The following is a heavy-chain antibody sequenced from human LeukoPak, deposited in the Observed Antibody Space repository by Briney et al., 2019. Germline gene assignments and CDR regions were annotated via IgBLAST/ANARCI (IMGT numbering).Heavy chain of an antibody. V-gene: IGHV3-66*01. Sequence: GGSLRLSCAASGFTVSSNYMSWVRQAPGKGLERVSVIYSGGSTYYADSVKGRFTISRDNSKNTLYLQMNSLRAEDTAVYYCASEDYDHFDYWGQGTLVTVSS. CDR2: IYSGGST. J-gene: IGHJ4*02. CDR1: GFTVSSNY. CDR3: ASEDYDHFDY. D-gene: IGHD4-17*01.